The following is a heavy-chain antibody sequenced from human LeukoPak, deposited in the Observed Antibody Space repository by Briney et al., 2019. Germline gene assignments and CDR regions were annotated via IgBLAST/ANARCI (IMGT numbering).Heavy chain of an antibody. CDR2: IIPILGIA. Sequence: ASVKVSCKASGGTFSSYAISWVRQAPGQGLEWMGRIIPILGIANYAQKFQGRVTITADKSTSTAYMELSSLRSEDTAVYYCARDPYYGGNVDYWGQGTLVTVSS. D-gene: IGHD4-23*01. CDR1: GGTFSSYA. V-gene: IGHV1-69*04. CDR3: ARDPYYGGNVDY. J-gene: IGHJ4*02.